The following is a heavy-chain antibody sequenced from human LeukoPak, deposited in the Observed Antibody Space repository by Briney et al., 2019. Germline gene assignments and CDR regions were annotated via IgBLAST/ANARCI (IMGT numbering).Heavy chain of an antibody. V-gene: IGHV4-61*01. J-gene: IGHJ3*02. CDR3: ARTYGSGSYFFDI. CDR2: IYYSGST. D-gene: IGHD3-10*01. Sequence: SETLSLTCTVSGGSVSSGSYYWSWIRQPPGKGLEWIGYIYYSGSTNYNPSLKSRDTISVDTSKNQFSLKLSSVTAADTAVYYCARTYGSGSYFFDIWGQGTMVTVSS. CDR1: GGSVSSGSYY.